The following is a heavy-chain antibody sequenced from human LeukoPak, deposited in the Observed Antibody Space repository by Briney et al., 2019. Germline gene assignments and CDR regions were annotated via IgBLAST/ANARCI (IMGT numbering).Heavy chain of an antibody. CDR1: GFTVSSNY. CDR2: IYSGGST. Sequence: GGSLRLSCAASGFTVSSNYMSWVRQAPGKGLEWVSVIYSGGSTYYADSVKGRFTISGDNSKNTLYLQMNSLRAEDTAVYYCARSRGYCSSTSCYTDLNYFDYWGQGTLVTVSS. CDR3: ARSRGYCSSTSCYTDLNYFDY. J-gene: IGHJ4*02. D-gene: IGHD2-2*02. V-gene: IGHV3-66*02.